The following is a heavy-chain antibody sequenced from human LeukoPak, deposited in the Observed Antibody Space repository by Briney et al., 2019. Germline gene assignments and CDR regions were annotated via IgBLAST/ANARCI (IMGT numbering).Heavy chain of an antibody. CDR3: ARSEARYYYDSSGYHWFDP. D-gene: IGHD3-22*01. V-gene: IGHV1-46*01. Sequence: ASVKVSCKASGYTITSYYMHWVRQAPGQGLEWMGIINPSGGSTSYAQKFQGRVTMTRDTSTSTVYMELSSLRSEDTAVYYCARSEARYYYDSSGYHWFDPWGQGTLVTVSS. CDR1: GYTITSYY. J-gene: IGHJ5*02. CDR2: INPSGGST.